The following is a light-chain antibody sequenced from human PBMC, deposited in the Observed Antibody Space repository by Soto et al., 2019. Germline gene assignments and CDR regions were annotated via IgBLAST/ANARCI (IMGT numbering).Light chain of an antibody. Sequence: QSVLTQPASVSGSPRQSITISCTGTSSDVGGYNYVSWYQQHPGKAPKLIISEVNNRPSGVSNRFSGSKSGNTASLTISGLRAEDEADYYCSSFRSGKTDVFGTGTKLTVL. J-gene: IGLJ1*01. CDR3: SSFRSGKTDV. V-gene: IGLV2-14*01. CDR1: SSDVGGYNY. CDR2: EVN.